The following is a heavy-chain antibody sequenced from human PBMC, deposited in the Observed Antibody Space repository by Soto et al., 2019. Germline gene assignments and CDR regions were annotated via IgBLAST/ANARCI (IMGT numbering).Heavy chain of an antibody. CDR2: ISSSSSTI. Sequence: EVQLVESGGGLVQPGGSLRLSCAASGFTFSTYTMNWVRQAPGKGLEWVSYISSSSSTIYYADSVKGRFTISRDNAKNSLYLQMNSLRAEDTAVYYCARSFVTIFGLYHSFAFDIWGQGTMVTVSS. CDR1: GFTFSTYT. CDR3: ARSFVTIFGLYHSFAFDI. J-gene: IGHJ3*02. D-gene: IGHD3-3*01. V-gene: IGHV3-48*01.